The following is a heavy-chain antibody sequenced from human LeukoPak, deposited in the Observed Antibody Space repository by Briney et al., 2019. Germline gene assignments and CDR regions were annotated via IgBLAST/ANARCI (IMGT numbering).Heavy chain of an antibody. V-gene: IGHV3-48*03. CDR3: ARDSPAGTADY. Sequence: GGSLRLSCVASGFTFSSYDMNWVRQAPGKGLEWVSYISSSATTINYADSVKGRFTISRDNAKNSLYLQMNSLRAEDTAVYYCARDSPAGTADYWGQGTLVTVSS. CDR1: GFTFSSYD. D-gene: IGHD1-14*01. J-gene: IGHJ4*02. CDR2: ISSSATTI.